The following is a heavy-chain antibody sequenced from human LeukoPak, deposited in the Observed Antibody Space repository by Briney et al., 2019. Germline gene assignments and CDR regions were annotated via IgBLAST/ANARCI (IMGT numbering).Heavy chain of an antibody. Sequence: PSETLSLTCTVSGVSISRGSHYWSWIRQPAGKGLEWIGRIHTIGNTNYSPSLWRRVTISVDMSKNHFSLRLSSVTAADTAMYYCARGTLYSGWSYYFDYWGQGSQVTVSS. CDR1: GVSISRGSHY. V-gene: IGHV4-61*02. D-gene: IGHD6-19*01. J-gene: IGHJ4*02. CDR2: IHTIGNT. CDR3: ARGTLYSGWSYYFDY.